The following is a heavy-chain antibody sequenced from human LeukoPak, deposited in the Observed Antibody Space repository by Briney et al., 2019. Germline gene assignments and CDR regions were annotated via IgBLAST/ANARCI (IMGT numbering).Heavy chain of an antibody. D-gene: IGHD4-17*01. J-gene: IGHJ4*02. CDR1: GFTFSSYA. Sequence: PGGSLRLSCAASGFTFSSYAMHWVRQAPGKGLEWVSGISDSGGSTYYADSVKGRFTISRDNSKNTLSLQMNSLRAEDTALYYCAKDSSVPYGITDWGQGTLVTVSS. CDR3: AKDSSVPYGITD. V-gene: IGHV3-23*01. CDR2: ISDSGGST.